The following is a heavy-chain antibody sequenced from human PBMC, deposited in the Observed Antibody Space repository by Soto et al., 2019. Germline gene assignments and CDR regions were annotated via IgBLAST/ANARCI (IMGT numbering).Heavy chain of an antibody. CDR2: IYPGDSDT. CDR3: ARRAYYYDSSGYYSGAFDI. Sequence: GESLKISCKGSGYSFTSYWIGWVRQMPGKGLEWMGIIYPGDSDTRYSPSFQGQVTISVDKSISTAYLQWSSLKASDTAMYYCARRAYYYDSSGYYSGAFDIWGQGTMVTVSS. J-gene: IGHJ3*02. D-gene: IGHD3-22*01. V-gene: IGHV5-51*01. CDR1: GYSFTSYW.